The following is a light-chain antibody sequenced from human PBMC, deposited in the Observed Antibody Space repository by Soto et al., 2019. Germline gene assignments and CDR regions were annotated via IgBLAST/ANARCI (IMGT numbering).Light chain of an antibody. V-gene: IGLV2-8*01. Sequence: LAQPPSASGSPGQSVTISCTGTSSDVGGYDYVSWYQQHPGKAPKLMIYEVTIRPSGVSDRFSGSKSGNTASLTVSGLQAEDEADYYCSSYTGGNPSYVFGTGTKGTVL. CDR3: SSYTGGNPSYV. CDR2: EVT. CDR1: SSDVGGYDY. J-gene: IGLJ1*01.